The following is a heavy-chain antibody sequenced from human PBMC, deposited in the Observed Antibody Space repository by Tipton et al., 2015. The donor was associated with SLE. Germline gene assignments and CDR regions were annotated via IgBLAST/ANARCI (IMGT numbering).Heavy chain of an antibody. CDR1: DGSIRSTNYY. CDR3: ARRLYSGPFDS. D-gene: IGHD5-12*01. Sequence: TLSLTCTVSDGSIRSTNYYWGWIRQPPGKGLEWIGSIFYTGSTYYNPSLKSRVSFSIDTSKHQFSLKLNSVTAADTAVYYCARRLYSGPFDSWGQGTLVTVSS. CDR2: IFYTGST. V-gene: IGHV4-39*07. J-gene: IGHJ4*02.